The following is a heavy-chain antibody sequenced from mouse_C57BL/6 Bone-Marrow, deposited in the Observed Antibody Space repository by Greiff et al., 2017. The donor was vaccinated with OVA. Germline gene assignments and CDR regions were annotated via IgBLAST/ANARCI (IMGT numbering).Heavy chain of an antibody. J-gene: IGHJ2*01. CDR2: IYPGDGDT. Sequence: VQLQQPGTELVKPGASVKLSCKASGYTFTSYWMHWVKQRPGKGLEWIGQIYPGDGDTNYNGKFKGKATLTADKSSSTAYMQLSSLTSEDSAVYFCARDYGSDYFDYWGQGTTLTVSS. V-gene: IGHV1-80*01. D-gene: IGHD1-1*01. CDR3: ARDYGSDYFDY. CDR1: GYTFTSYW.